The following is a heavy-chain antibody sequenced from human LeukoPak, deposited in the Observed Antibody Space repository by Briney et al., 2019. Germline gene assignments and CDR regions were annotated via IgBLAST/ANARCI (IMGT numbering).Heavy chain of an antibody. Sequence: SETLSLTCAVYGGSFSGYYWSWIRQPPGKGLEWIGEINHSGSTNYNPSLKSRVTISVDTSKNQFSLKLSSVTAADTAVYYCARGRRIAFGGVIVIPFGSNWFDPWGQGTLVTVSS. CDR3: ARGRRIAFGGVIVIPFGSNWFDP. D-gene: IGHD3-16*02. CDR1: GGSFSGYY. CDR2: INHSGST. J-gene: IGHJ5*02. V-gene: IGHV4-34*01.